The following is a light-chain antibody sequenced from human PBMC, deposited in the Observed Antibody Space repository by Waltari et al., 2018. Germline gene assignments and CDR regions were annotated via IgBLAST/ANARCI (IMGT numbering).Light chain of an antibody. J-gene: IGKJ3*01. CDR1: QSVSTN. Sequence: EIVMTQSPATLSVSPGERATLSCRASQSVSTNLAWYQQKPGQAPRLLIYAASTRATGIPARFSGSGCGTEFTLTISSLQSEDFAVYHCQQYYNWPPAFTFGPGTRVDIK. CDR3: QQYYNWPPAFT. CDR2: AAS. V-gene: IGKV3-15*01.